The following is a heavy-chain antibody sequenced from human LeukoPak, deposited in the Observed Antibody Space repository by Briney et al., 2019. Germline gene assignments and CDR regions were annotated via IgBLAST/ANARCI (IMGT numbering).Heavy chain of an antibody. V-gene: IGHV1-2*02. D-gene: IGHD3-10*01. CDR2: INPNSGGT. J-gene: IGHJ5*02. Sequence: GASVKVSCKASGYTFTGYYMHWVRQAPGQGLEWMGWINPNSGGTNYAQKFQGRVTMTRDASISTAYMELSRLRSDDTAVYYCAREYYYGSGSYYKRVDWFDPWGQGTLVTVSS. CDR1: GYTFTGYY. CDR3: AREYYYGSGSYYKRVDWFDP.